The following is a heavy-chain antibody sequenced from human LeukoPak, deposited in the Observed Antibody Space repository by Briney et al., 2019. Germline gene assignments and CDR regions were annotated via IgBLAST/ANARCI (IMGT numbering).Heavy chain of an antibody. Sequence: GGSLGLSCAASGFTFSSYSINWVRQAPGKGLEWVSFITGSSSSIFYADSVKGRFTISRDNAKNLVYLQMNSLRAEDTAVYYCARSRGAGPGAYFDYWGQGTLVTVSS. CDR3: ARSRGAGPGAYFDY. V-gene: IGHV3-48*01. CDR1: GFTFSSYS. D-gene: IGHD6-19*01. J-gene: IGHJ4*02. CDR2: ITGSSSSI.